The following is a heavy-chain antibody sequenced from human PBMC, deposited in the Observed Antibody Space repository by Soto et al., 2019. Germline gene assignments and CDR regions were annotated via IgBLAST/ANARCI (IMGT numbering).Heavy chain of an antibody. CDR3: AKRRGAGGHFDY. D-gene: IGHD2-15*01. CDR2: IIPIFGTA. J-gene: IGHJ4*02. CDR1: GGTFSSYA. V-gene: IGHV1-69*13. Sequence: SVKVSCKASGGTFSSYAISWVRQAPGQGLEWMGGIIPIFGTANYAQKFQGRVTITADESTSTAYMELSSLRSEDTAVYFCAKRRGAGGHFDYWGQGALVTVS.